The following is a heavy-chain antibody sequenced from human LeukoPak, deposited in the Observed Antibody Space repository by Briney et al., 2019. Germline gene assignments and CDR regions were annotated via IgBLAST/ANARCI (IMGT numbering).Heavy chain of an antibody. Sequence: GGSLRLSCAASGFTFSNYTMNWVRQAPGKGLEWVSSISSSSSYIYYADSVKGRFTISRDNAKNSLYLQMNSLRAEDTAVYYCARDRRTMTTCDYWGQGSLVTVSS. D-gene: IGHD4-17*01. CDR3: ARDRRTMTTCDY. CDR2: ISSSSSYI. J-gene: IGHJ4*02. V-gene: IGHV3-21*01. CDR1: GFTFSNYT.